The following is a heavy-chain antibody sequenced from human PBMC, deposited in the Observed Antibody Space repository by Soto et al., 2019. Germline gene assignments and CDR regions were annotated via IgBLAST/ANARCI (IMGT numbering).Heavy chain of an antibody. D-gene: IGHD3-22*01. CDR1: GYTFRRFA. CDR3: ARDDDSGGYDY. CDR2: INAGNTNT. V-gene: IGHV1-3*01. J-gene: IGHJ4*02. Sequence: QVQLVQSGAEVKKPGASVKVSCKASGYTFRRFAIHWVRQAPGQRLEWMGWINAGNTNTEYAQKLRGRLTITRDTSASTAYMELSSLRSEDTAGYYCARDDDSGGYDYWGQGTLVTVSS.